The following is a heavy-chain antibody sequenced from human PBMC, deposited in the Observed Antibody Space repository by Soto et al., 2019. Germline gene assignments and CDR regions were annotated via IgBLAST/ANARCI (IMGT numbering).Heavy chain of an antibody. D-gene: IGHD5-12*01. CDR1: GFSLSTSGET. J-gene: IGHJ4*02. CDR2: IYWNDDK. CDR3: AQRSGSSGFDYDH. V-gene: IGHV2-5*01. Sequence: QVTLKESGPTLVKPTQTLTLTCSGFSLSTSGETVGWIRQPPGKALEWLALIYWNDDKRYSPSLKSRVTITKDTSKNQVILTLTNMDPVDTATYYCAQRSGSSGFDYDHWGQGILVTVSS.